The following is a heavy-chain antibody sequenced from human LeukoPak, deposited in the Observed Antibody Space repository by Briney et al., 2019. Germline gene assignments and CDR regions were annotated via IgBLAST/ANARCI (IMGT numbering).Heavy chain of an antibody. J-gene: IGHJ4*02. D-gene: IGHD2-2*01. CDR3: ARDWYHAIDY. Sequence: GGSLRLSCAASGFSFSTTWMHWVRQPPGQGLVWVARITNDGTSISYAESVEGRFTISRDNAKNTLYLQMNSLRVDDTAVYYCARDWYHAIDYWGQGTLVTVSP. CDR2: ITNDGTSI. CDR1: GFSFSTTW. V-gene: IGHV3-74*03.